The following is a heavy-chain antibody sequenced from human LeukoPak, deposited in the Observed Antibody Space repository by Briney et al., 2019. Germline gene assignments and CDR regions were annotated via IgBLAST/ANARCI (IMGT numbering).Heavy chain of an antibody. V-gene: IGHV1-2*02. CDR1: GYTFTGYY. D-gene: IGHD6-19*01. CDR2: ISPNSGGT. J-gene: IGHJ4*02. Sequence: ASVKVSCKASGYTFTGYYMHWVRQAPGQGLEWMGWISPNSGGTNYAQKFQGRVTMTRDTSISTAYMELSRLRSDDTAVYYCARDFFYGNIFSSGWSNPGYWGQGTLVTVSS. CDR3: ARDFFYGNIFSSGWSNPGY.